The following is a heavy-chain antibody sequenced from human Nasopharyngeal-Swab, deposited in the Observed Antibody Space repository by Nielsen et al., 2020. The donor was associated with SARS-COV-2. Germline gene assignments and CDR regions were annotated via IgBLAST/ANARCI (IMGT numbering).Heavy chain of an antibody. V-gene: IGHV3-23*01. D-gene: IGHD6-13*01. CDR1: GFTFNTYV. CDR2: ISVGGTNT. Sequence: GVLKISCAASGFTFNTYVMSWVRQAPEKGLEWVSSISVGGTNTYYADSMKGRFTFSRDNSKNTLYLQMNSLRAEDTAVYYCAKTHESNSWSGAFDIWGQGTMVTVSS. CDR3: AKTHESNSWSGAFDI. J-gene: IGHJ3*02.